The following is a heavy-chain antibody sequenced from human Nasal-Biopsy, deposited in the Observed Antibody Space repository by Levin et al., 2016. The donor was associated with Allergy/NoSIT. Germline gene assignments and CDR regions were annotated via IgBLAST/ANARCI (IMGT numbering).Heavy chain of an antibody. CDR3: GRGNRDDYYFDY. Sequence: SETLSLTCTVSGGSITSGDNYWSWIRQAPGKGLEWIAYIYYSATTVYNPSLKSRVTISVDTSRNRVSLRLSSVTAADTAVYYCGRGNRDDYYFDYWGQGTRVTVSS. CDR1: GGSITSGDNY. D-gene: IGHD1-1*01. CDR2: IYYSATT. J-gene: IGHJ4*02. V-gene: IGHV4-30-4*01.